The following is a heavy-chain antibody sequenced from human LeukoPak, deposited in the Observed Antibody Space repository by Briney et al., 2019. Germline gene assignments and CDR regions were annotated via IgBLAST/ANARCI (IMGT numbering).Heavy chain of an antibody. J-gene: IGHJ6*03. CDR2: INHTGIT. V-gene: IGHV4-34*01. D-gene: IGHD6-13*01. CDR3: ARRGISQGYYMDV. CDR1: GESFSDSY. Sequence: PSETLSLTCTVYGESFSDSYWSWIRQAPGKGLEWIGEINHTGITNYNPSLKSRVTISVDTSKNQFSLKLSSVTAADTAVFYCARRGISQGYYMDVWGKGTTVTISS.